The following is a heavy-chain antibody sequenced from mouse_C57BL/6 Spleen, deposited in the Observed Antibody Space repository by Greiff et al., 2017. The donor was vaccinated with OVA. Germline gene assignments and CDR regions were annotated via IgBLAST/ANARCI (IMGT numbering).Heavy chain of an antibody. D-gene: IGHD2-5*01. CDR3: ARYYSNYVGYAMDY. Sequence: QVQLQQSGAELVKPGASVKMSCKASGYTFTSYWITWVKQRPGQGLEWIGDIYPGSGSTNYNEKFKSKATLTVDTSSSTAYMQLSSLTSEDSAVYYCARYYSNYVGYAMDYWGQGTSVTVSS. V-gene: IGHV1-55*01. CDR2: IYPGSGST. CDR1: GYTFTSYW. J-gene: IGHJ4*01.